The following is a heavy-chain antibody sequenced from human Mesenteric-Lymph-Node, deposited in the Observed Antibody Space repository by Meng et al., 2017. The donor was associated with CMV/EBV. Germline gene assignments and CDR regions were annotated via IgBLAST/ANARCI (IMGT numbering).Heavy chain of an antibody. CDR3: ARDKGHCTNGVCYGPAYYFDY. V-gene: IGHV3-11*04. J-gene: IGHJ4*02. CDR1: GFIFGDYY. D-gene: IGHD2-8*01. CDR2: INTRSTKI. Sequence: GGSLRLSCAASGFIFGDYYMTWIRQAPGGGLEWVSYINTRSTKIYYADSVKGRFTISRDNAKNSLYLQMNSLRAEDTAVYYCARDKGHCTNGVCYGPAYYFDYWGQGTLVTVSS.